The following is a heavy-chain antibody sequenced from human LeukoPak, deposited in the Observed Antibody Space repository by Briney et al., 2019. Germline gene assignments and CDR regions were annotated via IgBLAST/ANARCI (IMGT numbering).Heavy chain of an antibody. J-gene: IGHJ4*02. V-gene: IGHV3-33*01. Sequence: PGGSLRLSCAASGFTFSSYGMHWVRQAPGKGLEWVAVIWYDGSNKYYADSVKGRFTISRDNSKNTLYLQMNSLRAEDTAVYYCARGGYGDSPTGGLDYWGRGPLVPASS. CDR1: GFTFSSYG. D-gene: IGHD4-17*01. CDR3: ARGGYGDSPTGGLDY. CDR2: IWYDGSNK.